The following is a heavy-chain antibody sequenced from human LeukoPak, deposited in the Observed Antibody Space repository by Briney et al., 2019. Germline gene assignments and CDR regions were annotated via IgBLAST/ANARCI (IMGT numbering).Heavy chain of an antibody. CDR2: ISGSGVST. Sequence: GGSLRLSCAASGFTFTTYAMSWVRQAPRKGLEWVSAISGSGVSTYYPDSVKGRFTISRDNSKNTLYLQMNSLRAEDTAVYYCAKSYYYDSSGYYYGYYYYMDVWGKGTTVTVSS. V-gene: IGHV3-23*01. CDR3: AKSYYYDSSGYYYGYYYYMDV. CDR1: GFTFTTYA. J-gene: IGHJ6*03. D-gene: IGHD3-22*01.